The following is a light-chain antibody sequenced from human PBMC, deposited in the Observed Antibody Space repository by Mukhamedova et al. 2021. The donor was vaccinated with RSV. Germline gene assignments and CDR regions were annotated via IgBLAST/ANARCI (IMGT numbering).Light chain of an antibody. V-gene: IGKV1-5*03. J-gene: IGKJ2*01. CDR3: QHYSSYLYT. Sequence: WYQRRVQGRAPKLLVKREESLESGVPSRFSGSGDGTEFTLSIKRRKSEEVATYYCQHYSSYLYTFGQGTNLEIK. CDR2: REE.